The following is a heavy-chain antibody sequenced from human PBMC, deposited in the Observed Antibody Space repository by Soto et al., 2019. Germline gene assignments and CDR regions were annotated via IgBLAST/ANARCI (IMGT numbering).Heavy chain of an antibody. CDR2: FDPEDGET. CDR1: GHTLSELS. CDR3: AAGGTRWMHSPFDY. V-gene: IGHV1-24*01. Sequence: HVQLVQSGAEVKKPGASVKVTCKVSGHTLSELSMHWVRQAPGKGLEWLGGFDPEDGETISAQEFQGRVTMTEDTSTDSTYMELSSLRSEDTAVYYCAAGGTRWMHSPFDYWGQGTLVTISS. J-gene: IGHJ4*02. D-gene: IGHD1-1*01.